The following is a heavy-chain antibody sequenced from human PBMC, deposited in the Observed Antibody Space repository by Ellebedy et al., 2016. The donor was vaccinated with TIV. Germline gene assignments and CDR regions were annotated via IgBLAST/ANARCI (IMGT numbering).Heavy chain of an antibody. CDR1: GGSVSSGSYY. CDR2: IYYSGST. CDR3: AREKHGYGLFDY. Sequence: SETLSLXXTVSGGSVSSGSYYWSWIRQPPGKGLEWIGYIYYSGSTNYNPSLKSRVTISVDTSKNQFSLKLSSVTAADTAVYYCAREKHGYGLFDYWGQGTLVTVSS. V-gene: IGHV4-61*01. D-gene: IGHD5-12*01. J-gene: IGHJ4*02.